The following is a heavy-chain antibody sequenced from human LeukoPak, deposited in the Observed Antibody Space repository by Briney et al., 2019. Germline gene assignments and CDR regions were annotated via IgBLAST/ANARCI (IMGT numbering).Heavy chain of an antibody. V-gene: IGHV3-30-3*01. CDR1: GFTFSSYA. Sequence: PGRSLRLSCAASGFTFSSYAMHWVRQAPGKGLEWVAVISYDGSNTYYADSVKGRFTISRDSPKNTLYLRMNSLRAEDTAVYYCARPYDSTGYAHFDYWGQGALVTVSS. CDR3: ARPYDSTGYAHFDY. D-gene: IGHD3-22*01. CDR2: ISYDGSNT. J-gene: IGHJ4*02.